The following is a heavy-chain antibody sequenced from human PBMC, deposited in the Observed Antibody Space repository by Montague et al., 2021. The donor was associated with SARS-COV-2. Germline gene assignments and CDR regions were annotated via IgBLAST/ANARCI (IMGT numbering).Heavy chain of an antibody. CDR2: TYLSGFT. V-gene: IGHV4-4*02. CDR3: ASGGLGNRGFDY. D-gene: IGHD3/OR15-3a*01. Sequence: SETLSLTCVVSDVSLSSSTWWSWVRQSPGKGLECVGETYLSGFTQYNPSVKSRVTISLDDPRSQFSLRLTSVTAADTAVYFCASGGLGNRGFDYWGQGALVTVSS. CDR1: DVSLSSSTW. J-gene: IGHJ4*02.